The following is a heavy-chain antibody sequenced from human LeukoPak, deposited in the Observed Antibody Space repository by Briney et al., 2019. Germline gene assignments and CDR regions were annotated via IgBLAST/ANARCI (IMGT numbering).Heavy chain of an antibody. D-gene: IGHD2-21*02. CDR2: IKEDGSRK. CDR1: GFTFNNYW. V-gene: IGHV3-7*01. CDR3: ARDGVTSSVDY. J-gene: IGHJ4*02. Sequence: PGGSLRLSCAASGFTFNNYWMSWVRQAPGKGLEWLANIKEDGSRKYYEDSVKGRFTISRDNAKKSLFLQMNSLRAEDTGVYYCARDGVTSSVDYWGQGTLVTVSS.